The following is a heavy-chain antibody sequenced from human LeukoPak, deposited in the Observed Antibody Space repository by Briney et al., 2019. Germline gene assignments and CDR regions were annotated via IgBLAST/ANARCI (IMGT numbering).Heavy chain of an antibody. V-gene: IGHV4-59*08. CDR1: GGSISSYY. CDR2: IYYSGST. Sequence: SETLSLTCTVSGGSISSYYWSWIRQPPGKGLEWIGYIYYSGSTNYNPSLKSRVTISVDTSKNQFSLKLSSVTAADTAAYYCARLPYCSSTSCQFDYWGQGTLVTVSS. CDR3: ARLPYCSSTSCQFDY. D-gene: IGHD2-2*01. J-gene: IGHJ4*02.